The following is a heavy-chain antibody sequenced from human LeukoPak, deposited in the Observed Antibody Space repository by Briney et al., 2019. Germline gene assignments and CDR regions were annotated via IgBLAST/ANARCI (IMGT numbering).Heavy chain of an antibody. CDR3: ARDWYDY. D-gene: IGHD6-13*01. Sequence: GGSLRLSCAASGFTFSTYAMIWVRQAPGKGLEWVSVIVGSGSYTYYADSVKGRFTISRDNSKDTLYLQMNSLRAEDTAVYYCARDWYDYWGQGTLVTVSS. CDR1: GFTFSTYA. V-gene: IGHV3-23*01. CDR2: IVGSGSYT. J-gene: IGHJ4*02.